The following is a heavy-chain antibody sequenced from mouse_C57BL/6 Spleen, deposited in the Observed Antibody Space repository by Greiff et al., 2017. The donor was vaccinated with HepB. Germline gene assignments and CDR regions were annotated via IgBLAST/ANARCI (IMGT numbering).Heavy chain of an antibody. V-gene: IGHV2-6-1*01. CDR3: ARQNPDGYLYYAMDY. Sequence: VKVVESGPGLVAPSQSLSITCTVSGFSLTSYGVHWVRQPPGKGLEWLVVIWSDGSTTYNSALKSRLSISKDNSKSQVFLKMNSLQTDDTAMYYCARQNPDGYLYYAMDYWGQGTSVTVSS. J-gene: IGHJ4*01. D-gene: IGHD2-3*01. CDR2: IWSDGST. CDR1: GFSLTSYG.